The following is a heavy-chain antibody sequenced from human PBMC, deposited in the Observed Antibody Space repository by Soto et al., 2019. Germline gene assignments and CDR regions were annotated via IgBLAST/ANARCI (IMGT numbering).Heavy chain of an antibody. D-gene: IGHD2-15*01. Sequence: ASVKVSCKASGYTFTYYPIRWVRQAPGQRLEWMGWINIGNGNTASSQKFQGRVTITRETSASTAYMELTSLRSEDTAVYYCAREPLCGGRCYDNYFDPWGQGTLVTVSS. V-gene: IGHV1-3*04. CDR2: INIGNGNT. CDR1: GYTFTYYP. CDR3: AREPLCGGRCYDNYFDP. J-gene: IGHJ5*02.